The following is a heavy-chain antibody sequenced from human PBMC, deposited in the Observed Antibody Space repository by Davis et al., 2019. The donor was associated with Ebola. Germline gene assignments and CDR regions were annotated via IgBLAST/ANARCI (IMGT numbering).Heavy chain of an antibody. V-gene: IGHV3-7*03. CDR1: GFTFSSYW. J-gene: IGHJ4*02. Sequence: PGGSLRLSCVTSGFTFSSYWMSWVRQAPGKGLEWLANIKQDGSVKQYVDSVNGRFTISRDNAKNSLYLQMNSLRAEDTAVYYCARGDADGIGVVVVAATPCFDYWGQGTLVTVSS. CDR2: IKQDGSVK. D-gene: IGHD2-15*01. CDR3: ARGDADGIGVVVVAATPCFDY.